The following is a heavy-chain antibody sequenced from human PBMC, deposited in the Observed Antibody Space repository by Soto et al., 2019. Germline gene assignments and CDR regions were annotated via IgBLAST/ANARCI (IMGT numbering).Heavy chain of an antibody. V-gene: IGHV3-64*01. CDR1: GFTFNSYA. CDR3: ARDHYYDSSGYYPPHFDY. Sequence: PGGSLRLSCAASGFTFNSYAIHWVRQAPGKGLEYVSAISSNGGSTYYANSVKGRFTISRDNSKNTLYLQMGSLRAEDMAVYYCARDHYYDSSGYYPPHFDYWGQGTLVTVSS. J-gene: IGHJ4*02. D-gene: IGHD3-22*01. CDR2: ISSNGGST.